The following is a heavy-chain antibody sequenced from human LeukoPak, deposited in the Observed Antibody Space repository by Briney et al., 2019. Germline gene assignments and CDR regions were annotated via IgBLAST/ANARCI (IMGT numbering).Heavy chain of an antibody. CDR2: IKSKTDGETT. J-gene: IGHJ4*02. V-gene: IGHV3-15*01. CDR3: ARGGWFGELLFDY. CDR1: GFTFSNAW. D-gene: IGHD3-10*01. Sequence: GGSLRLSCAASGFTFSNAWMSWVRQAPGKGLEWVGRIKSKTDGETTDYAAPVKDRFTISRDDSKNTLFLQMNSLRTEDTALYYCARGGWFGELLFDYWGQGTLVTVSS.